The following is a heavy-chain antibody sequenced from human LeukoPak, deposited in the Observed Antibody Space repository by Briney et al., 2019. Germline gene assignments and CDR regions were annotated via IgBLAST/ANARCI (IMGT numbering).Heavy chain of an antibody. CDR3: ARALYCSGGSCYFDY. V-gene: IGHV1-18*01. J-gene: IGHJ4*02. CDR2: ISAYNGHT. Sequence: ASVKVSCKASGYTFTSYGISWVRQAPGQGLKWMGWISAYNGHTNYAQKLQGRVTMTTDTSTSTAYMELRSLRSDDTAVYYCARALYCSGGSCYFDYWGQGTLVTVSS. D-gene: IGHD2-15*01. CDR1: GYTFTSYG.